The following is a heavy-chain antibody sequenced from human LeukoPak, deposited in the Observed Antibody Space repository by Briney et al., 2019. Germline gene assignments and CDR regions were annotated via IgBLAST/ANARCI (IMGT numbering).Heavy chain of an antibody. CDR2: IYYSGST. CDR1: GGSISSSSYY. V-gene: IGHV4-61*01. D-gene: IGHD3-22*01. Sequence: PSETLSLTCTVSGGSISSSSYYWSWIRQPPGKGLEWIGYIYYSGSTNYNPSLKSRVTISVDTSKNQFSLKLSSVTAADTAVYYCARESSGYWRYFDYWGQGTLVTVSS. J-gene: IGHJ4*02. CDR3: ARESSGYWRYFDY.